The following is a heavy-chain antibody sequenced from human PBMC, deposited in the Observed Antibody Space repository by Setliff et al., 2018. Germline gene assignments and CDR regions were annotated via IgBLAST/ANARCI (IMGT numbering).Heavy chain of an antibody. V-gene: IGHV4-39*02. D-gene: IGHD3-10*01. CDR2: IYYSGLT. CDR1: GGSIRSSTHY. J-gene: IGHJ5*02. CDR3: TGYQGSGSNYKVVNWFDP. Sequence: SETLSLTCTVSGGSIRSSTHYWGWIRQPPGKGLEWIGTIYYSGLTYYTPSLRSRATISVDTSKNRFSLQLSSVTAADTAVYYCTGYQGSGSNYKVVNWFDPWGQGTLVTVSS.